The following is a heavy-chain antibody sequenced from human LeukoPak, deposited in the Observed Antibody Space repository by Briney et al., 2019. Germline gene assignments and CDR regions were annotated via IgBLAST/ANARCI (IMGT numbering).Heavy chain of an antibody. D-gene: IGHD2-2*01. CDR2: INPNSGGT. V-gene: IGHV1-2*02. CDR3: ARATYCSSTSCLIDDAFDI. J-gene: IGHJ3*02. CDR1: GGTFSSYA. Sequence: ASVKVSCKASGGTFSSYAISWVRQAPGQGLEWMGWINPNSGGTNYAQKFQGRVTMTRDTSISTAYMELSRLRSDDTAVYYCARATYCSSTSCLIDDAFDIWGQGTMVTVSS.